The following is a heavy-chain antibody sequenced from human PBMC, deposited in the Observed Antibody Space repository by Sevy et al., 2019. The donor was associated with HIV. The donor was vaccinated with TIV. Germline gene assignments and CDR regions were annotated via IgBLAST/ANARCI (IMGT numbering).Heavy chain of an antibody. J-gene: IGHJ4*02. CDR1: GFTFSSFA. Sequence: GGSLRLSCAASGFTFSSFAMSWVRHIPGKGLEWVSTINGRGGSAYYADSLKGRFTLSRDNSNNTGFLQMNRLRDEDTAVYYCARPTPRIAPSSAAFFDYWGQGTLVTVSS. CDR3: ARPTPRIAPSSAAFFDY. V-gene: IGHV3-23*01. CDR2: INGRGGSA. D-gene: IGHD1-26*01.